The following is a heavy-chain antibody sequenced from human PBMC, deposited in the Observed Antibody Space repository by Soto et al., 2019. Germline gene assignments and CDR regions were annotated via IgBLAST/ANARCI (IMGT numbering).Heavy chain of an antibody. J-gene: IGHJ4*02. CDR3: ARIISGSYCGLIRD. V-gene: IGHV4-31*03. CDR1: GGSIYTGDYY. Sequence: QVQLQESGPGLVKPSQTLSLTCTVSGGSIYTGDYYWSWIRQHPGSGPEWIGYIYYTGSTYYNPSLKSRLTISVDTSENQFSLKLTSVTAADTAVYYCARIISGSYCGLIRDWGQGTLVTVSS. D-gene: IGHD3-10*01. CDR2: IYYTGST.